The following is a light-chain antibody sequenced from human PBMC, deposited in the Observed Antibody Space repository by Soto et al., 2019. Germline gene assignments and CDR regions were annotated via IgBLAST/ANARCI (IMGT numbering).Light chain of an antibody. Sequence: VVTQAPSLTVSPGGTVTLTCASSTGTVTSGHYPNWLQQKPGQAPRALIYTTDTRHSWTPARFSGSLLGDKAALTLSGVQREDEADYYCLLYYGGAVVFGGGTKLTVL. CDR2: TTD. CDR3: LLYYGGAVV. CDR1: TGTVTSGHY. V-gene: IGLV7-43*01. J-gene: IGLJ2*01.